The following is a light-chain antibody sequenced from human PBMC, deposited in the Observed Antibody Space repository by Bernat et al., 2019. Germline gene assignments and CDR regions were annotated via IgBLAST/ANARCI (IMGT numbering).Light chain of an antibody. V-gene: IGKV2-30*02. CDR2: KVS. Sequence: DVVMTQSPLSLLVTLGQPASISCRSSQSLVHTDGNTYLNWFHQRPGQPPRRLIHKVSNRDSGIPDRFSGSGSGTYITLEISRVEAEDAGLYYCMQGTHWPLWTFGQGTKVEIE. J-gene: IGKJ1*01. CDR1: QSLVHTDGNTY. CDR3: MQGTHWPLWT.